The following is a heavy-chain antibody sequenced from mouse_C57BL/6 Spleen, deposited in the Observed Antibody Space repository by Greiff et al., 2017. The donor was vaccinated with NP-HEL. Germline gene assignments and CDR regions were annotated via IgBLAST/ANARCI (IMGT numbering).Heavy chain of an antibody. Sequence: VQVVESGPGLVQPSQSLSITCAVSGFSLTSYGVHWVRQSPGKGLEWLGVIWRGGSTDYNAAFMSRLSITKDNSKSQVFFKMNSLQADDTAIYYCAKEKDGYYSYAMDYWGQGTSVTVSS. V-gene: IGHV2-5*01. CDR1: GFSLTSYG. D-gene: IGHD2-3*01. J-gene: IGHJ4*01. CDR3: AKEKDGYYSYAMDY. CDR2: IWRGGST.